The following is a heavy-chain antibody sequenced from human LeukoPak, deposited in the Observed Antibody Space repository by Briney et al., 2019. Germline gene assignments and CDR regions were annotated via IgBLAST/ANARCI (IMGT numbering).Heavy chain of an antibody. Sequence: PGGSLRLSSAASGFTFSSYAMSWVRQAPGKGLEWVSAISGSGGSTYYADSVKGRFTISRDNSKNTLYLQMNSLRAEDTAVYYCAKDPGGFGEFRFDYWGQGTLVTVSS. V-gene: IGHV3-23*01. CDR1: GFTFSSYA. CDR2: ISGSGGST. J-gene: IGHJ4*02. D-gene: IGHD3-10*01. CDR3: AKDPGGFGEFRFDY.